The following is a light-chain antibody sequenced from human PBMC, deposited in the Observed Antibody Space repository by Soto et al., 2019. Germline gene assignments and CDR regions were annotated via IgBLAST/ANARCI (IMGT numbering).Light chain of an antibody. CDR1: SSDVGGYNY. CDR3: TSYTSSSTRGV. CDR2: DVS. Sequence: QSALTQPASVSGSPGQSITISCTGTSSDVGGYNYVSWYQQHPGKAPKLMIYDVSSRPSGVSNRFSGSKSGNTASLTISGLQAEEEADYYCTSYTSSSTRGVFGGGTKVTVL. J-gene: IGLJ2*01. V-gene: IGLV2-14*03.